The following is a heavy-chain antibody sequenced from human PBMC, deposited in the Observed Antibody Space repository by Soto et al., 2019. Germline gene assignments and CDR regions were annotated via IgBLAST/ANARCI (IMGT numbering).Heavy chain of an antibody. CDR1: GGTFSSYA. Sequence: QVQLVQSGAEVKKPGSSVKVSCKASGGTFSSYAISWVRQAPEQGLEWMGGIIPIFGTANYAQKFQGRVTITADESTSTAYMELSSLRSEDTAVYYCARTLRGGATTAAFDYWGQGTLVTVSS. V-gene: IGHV1-69*12. CDR2: IIPIFGTA. J-gene: IGHJ4*02. CDR3: ARTLRGGATTAAFDY. D-gene: IGHD1-26*01.